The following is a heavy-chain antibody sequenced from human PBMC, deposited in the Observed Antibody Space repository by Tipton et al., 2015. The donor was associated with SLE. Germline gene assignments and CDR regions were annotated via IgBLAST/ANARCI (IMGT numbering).Heavy chain of an antibody. CDR1: GFPFRNYD. CDR3: ARNGGTFDP. J-gene: IGHJ5*02. CDR2: ITVGGTT. Sequence: GSLRLSCGASGFPFRNYDMTWVRQTPEKGLQWVSGITVGGTTYYADSVRGRFTISRDISRSTLFLQMNNLRVEDTAKYYCARNGGTFDPWGRGTLVTVSS. V-gene: IGHV3-23*01.